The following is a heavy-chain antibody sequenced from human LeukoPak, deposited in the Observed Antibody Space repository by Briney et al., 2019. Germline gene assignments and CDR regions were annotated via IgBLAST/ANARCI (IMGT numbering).Heavy chain of an antibody. CDR2: INLNNDET. CDR3: ARSYFDVLTNYYMWLAP. V-gene: IGHV1-2*02. D-gene: IGHD3-9*01. Sequence: VASVKVSCKASGYTFTDYYIHWVRQAPGQGLEWMGWINLNNDETSYAQNFQDRVTMTGDTSISTAYLELSSLRSDDTAVFYCARSYFDVLTNYYMWLAPWGQGTLVTVSS. CDR1: GYTFTDYY. J-gene: IGHJ5*02.